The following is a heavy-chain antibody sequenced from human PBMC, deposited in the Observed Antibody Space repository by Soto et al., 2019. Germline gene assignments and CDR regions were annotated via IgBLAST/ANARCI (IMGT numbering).Heavy chain of an antibody. Sequence: PWATLSLTCTVSGNPTTGDYWCWIRPPQGKALEYIGHIYYAGSTRYNPSLTSRVTISLDTSREQFSLKLTSVTAADTAVYYCARESNQASGTNSIDYWGQGTLVTVSS. CDR2: IYYAGST. CDR3: ARESNQASGTNSIDY. V-gene: IGHV4-59*01. CDR1: GNPTTGDY. J-gene: IGHJ4*02. D-gene: IGHD2-8*01.